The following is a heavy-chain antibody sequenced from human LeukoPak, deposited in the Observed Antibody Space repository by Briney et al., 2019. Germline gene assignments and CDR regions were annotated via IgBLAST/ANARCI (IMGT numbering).Heavy chain of an antibody. Sequence: SQTLSLTCGISGDSVSSNSAAWNWIRQSPSRGLEWLGSTYYRSKWYNDYAESVQSRITIIPDTSKNQFSLQLNSVTPEDTAVYYCARESSIAARPAVDPWGQGTLVTVSS. CDR2: TYYRSKWYN. V-gene: IGHV6-1*01. J-gene: IGHJ5*02. CDR1: GDSVSSNSAA. CDR3: ARESSIAARPAVDP. D-gene: IGHD6-6*01.